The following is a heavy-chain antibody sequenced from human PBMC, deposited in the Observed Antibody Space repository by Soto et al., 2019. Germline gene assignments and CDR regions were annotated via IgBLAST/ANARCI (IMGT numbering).Heavy chain of an antibody. CDR3: ARDLYYYDSSGSPAVY. CDR2: INPSGGST. Sequence: ASVKASCKASGYTFTSYYMHWVRQAPGQGLEWMGIINPSGGSTSYAQKFQGRVTMTRDTSTSTVYMELSSLRSEDTAVYYCARDLYYYDSSGSPAVYWGQGTLVTVSS. D-gene: IGHD3-22*01. CDR1: GYTFTSYY. J-gene: IGHJ4*02. V-gene: IGHV1-46*03.